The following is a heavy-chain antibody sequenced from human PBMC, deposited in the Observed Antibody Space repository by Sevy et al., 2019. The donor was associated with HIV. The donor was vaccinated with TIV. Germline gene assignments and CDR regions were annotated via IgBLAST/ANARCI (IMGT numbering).Heavy chain of an antibody. CDR3: ARAPTTGYSSSWPIDY. CDR1: GFTFSSYD. D-gene: IGHD6-13*01. Sequence: GGSLRLSCAASGFTFSSYDMHWVRQATGQGLEWVSAIGTAGDPYYPGSVKGRFTISRENAKNSLYLQMNSLRAGDTAVYYCARAPTTGYSSSWPIDYWGQGTLVTVSS. J-gene: IGHJ4*02. CDR2: IGTAGDP. V-gene: IGHV3-13*05.